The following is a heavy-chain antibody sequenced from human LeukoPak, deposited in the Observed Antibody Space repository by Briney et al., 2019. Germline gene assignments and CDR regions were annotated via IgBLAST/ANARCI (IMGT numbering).Heavy chain of an antibody. CDR3: ARDLQYSSPRRYNWLDP. J-gene: IGHJ5*02. CDR1: GGSISSYY. CDR2: IYDSGST. D-gene: IGHD6-6*01. Sequence: PSETLSLTCTVSGGSISSYYWSWIRQPPGKGLEWIGFIYDSGSTNYNPSLKSRVTISVDTSKNQFSLKLSSVTAADTAIYYCARDLQYSSPRRYNWLDPWGQGTLVTVSS. V-gene: IGHV4-59*12.